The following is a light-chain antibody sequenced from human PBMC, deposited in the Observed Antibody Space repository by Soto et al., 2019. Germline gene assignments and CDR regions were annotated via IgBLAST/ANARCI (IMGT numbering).Light chain of an antibody. CDR3: QQRNQWPPVT. V-gene: IGKV3-11*01. CDR2: DAS. CDR1: PSVSNS. J-gene: IGKJ4*01. Sequence: ESVLTQSPATLSLSPGERATLSCRASPSVSNSLAWYQHKPGQAPRLLIYDASNRATGVPTRFSGSGSATDFTLTISSLEPEDFAVDYCQQRNQWPPVTFGGGTRVEIK.